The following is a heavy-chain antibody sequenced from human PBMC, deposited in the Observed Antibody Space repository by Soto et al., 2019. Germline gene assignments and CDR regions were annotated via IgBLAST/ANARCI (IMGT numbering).Heavy chain of an antibody. V-gene: IGHV1-69*02. CDR2: IIPILGIA. J-gene: IGHJ4*02. CDR1: GGTFSSYT. Sequence: GASVKVSCKASGGTFSSYTISWVRQAPGQGLEWMGRIIPILGIANYAQKFQGRVTITADKSTSTAYMELSSLRSEDTAVYYCARGVSSVLRYFDWLPDAPYYFDYWGQGTLVTVS. D-gene: IGHD3-9*01. CDR3: ARGVSSVLRYFDWLPDAPYYFDY.